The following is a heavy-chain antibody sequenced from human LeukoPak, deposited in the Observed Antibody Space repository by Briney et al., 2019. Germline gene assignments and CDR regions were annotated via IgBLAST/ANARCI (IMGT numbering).Heavy chain of an antibody. V-gene: IGHV1-8*01. CDR3: ARGPRNDP. J-gene: IGHJ5*02. Sequence: GASVKVSCKTSGYPFTTYEIDWVRQAAGQGLEWMGWVHPNSGNTAYAQKFQGRVTVTRDTSITTAYMELSGLRSDGTAVYFCARGPRNDPWGQGTLVTVSS. D-gene: IGHD1-14*01. CDR2: VHPNSGNT. CDR1: GYPFTTYE.